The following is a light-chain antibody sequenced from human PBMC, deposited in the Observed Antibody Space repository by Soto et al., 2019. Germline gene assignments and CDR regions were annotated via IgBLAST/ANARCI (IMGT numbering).Light chain of an antibody. CDR3: QQYMSSVT. CDR2: GAS. J-gene: IGKJ1*01. Sequence: EIVLTQSPGSLSLSPGQRATLSCRASQSVDTTFFAWYQKKPGQAPRLLLQGASKRATGNPDRFSGSGSGTDFTLIISRLEPEDFAVYYCQQYMSSVTFGQGTKVEIK. V-gene: IGKV3-20*01. CDR1: QSVDTTF.